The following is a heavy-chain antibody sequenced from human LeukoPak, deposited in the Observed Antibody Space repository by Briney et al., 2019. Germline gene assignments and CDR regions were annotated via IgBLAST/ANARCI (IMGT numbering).Heavy chain of an antibody. CDR2: IWSDGGNK. CDR3: AKDLIPLVPDYYFDF. J-gene: IGHJ4*02. D-gene: IGHD6-6*01. CDR1: GFTFSSYG. V-gene: IGHV3-33*06. Sequence: GGSLRLSCAASGFTFSSYGMHWVRQAPGKGLEWVAVIWSDGGNKYYADSVKGRFTISRDNFKNTLYLQMSSLRAEDTAVYYCAKDLIPLVPDYYFDFWGQGTLVTVSS.